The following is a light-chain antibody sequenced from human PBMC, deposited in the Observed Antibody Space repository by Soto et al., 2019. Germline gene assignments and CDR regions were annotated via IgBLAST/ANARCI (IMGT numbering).Light chain of an antibody. CDR2: TDN. J-gene: IGLJ2*01. Sequence: QSVLTQPPSVSGAPGQTVTISCSGSSSNIGAGYDVHWYQQLPGTVPKLLIYTDNQRPSGVPDRFSGSKSGTSASLAISGLRSEDEADYFCAAWDDNLRGYWVFGGGTKLTVL. V-gene: IGLV1-40*01. CDR3: AAWDDNLRGYWV. CDR1: SSNIGAGYD.